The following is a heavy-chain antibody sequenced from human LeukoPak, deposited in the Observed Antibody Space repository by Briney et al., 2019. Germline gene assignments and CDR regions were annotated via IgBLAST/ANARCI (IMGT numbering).Heavy chain of an antibody. J-gene: IGHJ6*02. V-gene: IGHV4-38-2*02. CDR3: ARAPRGIRLDV. D-gene: IGHD3-3*02. CDR2: IYHTGTT. CDR1: GFSLSNNYY. Sequence: SETLSLTCTVSGFSLSNNYYWGWIRQPPGKGLEWIATIYHTGTTYYNPSLKSRVTISINTSKNQFSLKLNSVTAADTAMYYCARAPRGIRLDVWGQGTTVTVSS.